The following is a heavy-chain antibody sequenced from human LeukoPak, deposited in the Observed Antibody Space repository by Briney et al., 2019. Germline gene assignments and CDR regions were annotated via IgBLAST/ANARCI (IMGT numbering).Heavy chain of an antibody. CDR1: GGSISSSSYY. Sequence: SETLSLTCTVSGGSISSSSYYWGWIRQPPGKGLEWIGSIYYSGSTYYNPSLKSRVTISVDTSKNQFSLKLSSVTAADTAVYYCARHLDGKARYNWNYGGGGYYFDYWGQGTLVTVSS. CDR2: IYYSGST. J-gene: IGHJ4*02. V-gene: IGHV4-39*01. D-gene: IGHD1-7*01. CDR3: ARHLDGKARYNWNYGGGGYYFDY.